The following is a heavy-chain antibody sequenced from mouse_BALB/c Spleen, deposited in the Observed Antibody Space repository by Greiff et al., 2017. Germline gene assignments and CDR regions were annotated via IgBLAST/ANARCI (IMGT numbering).Heavy chain of an antibody. CDR2: INPSTGYT. CDR1: GYTFTSYW. CDR3: ASSITTATWFAY. V-gene: IGHV1-7*01. D-gene: IGHD1-2*01. Sequence: QGQLQQSGAELAKPGASVKMSCKASGYTFTSYWMHWVKQRPGQGLEWIGYINPSTGYTEYNQKFKDKATLTADKSSSTAYMQLSSLTSEDSAVYYCASSITTATWFAYWGQGTLVTVSA. J-gene: IGHJ3*01.